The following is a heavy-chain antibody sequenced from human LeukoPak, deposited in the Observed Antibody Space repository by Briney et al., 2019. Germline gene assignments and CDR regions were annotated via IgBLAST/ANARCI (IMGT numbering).Heavy chain of an antibody. D-gene: IGHD6-19*01. V-gene: IGHV4-39*01. CDR2: INYSGST. Sequence: SETLSLTCTVSGGSVSSSSYYWGWIRQPPGKGLEWIGSINYSGSTNYNPSLKSRVTIFVDTSKNQFSLKLSSVTAADTAVYYCARRHIAVAGGPFDYWGQGTLVTVSS. CDR3: ARRHIAVAGGPFDY. J-gene: IGHJ4*02. CDR1: GGSVSSSSYY.